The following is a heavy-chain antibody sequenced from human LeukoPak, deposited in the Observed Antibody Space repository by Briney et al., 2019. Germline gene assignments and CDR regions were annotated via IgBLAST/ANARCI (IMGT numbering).Heavy chain of an antibody. CDR2: ISYDGNNK. J-gene: IGHJ4*02. Sequence: PGGSLRLSCAASGFTFSSYSMNWVRQAPGRGLEWVALISYDGNNKYYADSVKGRFTISRDNSKNTLYLQMNSLKTEDTGVYYCANPPITGQGYWGQGALVTVSS. D-gene: IGHD3-16*01. CDR1: GFTFSSYS. CDR3: ANPPITGQGY. V-gene: IGHV3-30*18.